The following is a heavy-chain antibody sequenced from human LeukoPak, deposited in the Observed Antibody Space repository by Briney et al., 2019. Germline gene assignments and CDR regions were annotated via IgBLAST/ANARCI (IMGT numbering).Heavy chain of an antibody. V-gene: IGHV3-23*01. J-gene: IGHJ6*02. Sequence: GGSLRLSCAASGFTFSSYAMSWVRQAPGKGLEWVSAISGSGGSTYYADSVKGRFTISRDNSKNTLYLQMNSLRAEDTAVYYCARVPMVRGVIPYGMDVWGQGTTVTVSS. D-gene: IGHD3-10*01. CDR3: ARVPMVRGVIPYGMDV. CDR2: ISGSGGST. CDR1: GFTFSSYA.